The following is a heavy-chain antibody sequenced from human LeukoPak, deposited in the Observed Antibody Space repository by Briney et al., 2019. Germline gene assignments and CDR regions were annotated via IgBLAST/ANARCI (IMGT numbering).Heavy chain of an antibody. CDR3: ARVLGSPYYYDSSAYLDY. CDR2: ISAYNGNT. D-gene: IGHD3-22*01. Sequence: GASAKVSCKASGGTFSSYAISWVRQAPGQGLEWMGWISAYNGNTNYAQKLQGRVTMTTDTSTSTAYMELRSLRSDDTAVYYCARVLGSPYYYDSSAYLDYWGQGTLVTVSS. J-gene: IGHJ4*02. CDR1: GGTFSSYA. V-gene: IGHV1-18*01.